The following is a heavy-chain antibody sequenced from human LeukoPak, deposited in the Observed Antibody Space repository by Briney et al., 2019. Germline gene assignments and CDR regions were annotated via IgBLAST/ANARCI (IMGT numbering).Heavy chain of an antibody. CDR2: IIPIFGTA. CDR1: GGTFSSYA. Sequence: GASVKVSCKASGGTFSSYAISWVRQAPGQGLAWMGGIIPIFGTANYAQKFQGRVTITTDESTSTAYMELSSLRSEDTAVYYCVIDYDFWSGHHRPDYWGQGTLVTVSS. CDR3: VIDYDFWSGHHRPDY. V-gene: IGHV1-69*05. D-gene: IGHD3-3*01. J-gene: IGHJ4*02.